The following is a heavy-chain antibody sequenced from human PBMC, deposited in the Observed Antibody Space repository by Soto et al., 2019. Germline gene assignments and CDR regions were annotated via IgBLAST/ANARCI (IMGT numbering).Heavy chain of an antibody. J-gene: IGHJ4*02. CDR2: LSINGGST. CDR1: GFTFSIYA. D-gene: IGHD3-22*01. Sequence: GGSLRLSCAASGFTFSIYAMHWVRQAPGKGLEYVSSLSINGGSTHYADSVKGRFAISRDNSKNTVYLQMSSLRAEDTAVYYCVKGEYYYDSGAYYPFDYWGQGTLVTVSS. CDR3: VKGEYYYDSGAYYPFDY. V-gene: IGHV3-64D*06.